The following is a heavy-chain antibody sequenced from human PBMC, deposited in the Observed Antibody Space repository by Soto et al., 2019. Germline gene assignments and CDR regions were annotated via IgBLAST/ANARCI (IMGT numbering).Heavy chain of an antibody. V-gene: IGHV2-5*01. CDR2: VYSNDDK. CDR3: GHRLDVGSNSF. D-gene: IGHD2-2*01. CDR1: GFSLSTTGVG. J-gene: IGHJ3*01. Sequence: QITLEESGPTLVKPTQSLTLTCSFSGFSLSTTGVGVEWIRQPPGKALEWLELVYSNDDKRYSPSVKSRVSLTKDTSKNRVVLTMTNVHPVDTATYYRGHRLDVGSNSFWGQGTLVTVSS.